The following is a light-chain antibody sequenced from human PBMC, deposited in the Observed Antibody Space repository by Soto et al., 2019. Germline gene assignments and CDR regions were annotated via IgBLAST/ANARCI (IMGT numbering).Light chain of an antibody. CDR2: DAS. Sequence: DIQMTQSPSTLSASVGDRVTITCRASQSIDRWLAWYQQKPGKAPNLLIYDASTLESGVPSRFIASGSGTEFSLTXXXXXXXXXXXXXXXXXXGYSXTFGQGTKVDIK. V-gene: IGKV1-5*01. CDR1: QSIDRW. CDR3: XXXXGYSXT. J-gene: IGKJ1*01.